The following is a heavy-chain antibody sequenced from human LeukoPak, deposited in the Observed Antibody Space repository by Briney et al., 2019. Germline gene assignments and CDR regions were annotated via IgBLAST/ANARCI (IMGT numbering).Heavy chain of an antibody. V-gene: IGHV1-18*01. CDR3: ARVRSSSCFQH. CDR1: GYTFTSYG. J-gene: IGHJ1*01. Sequence: GASVKVSCKASGYTFTSYGISWVRQAPGQGLEWMGWISAYNGNTNYAQKLEGRVTMATDTSTTTAYMELRSLRSDDTAVYYCARVRSSSCFQHWGQGTLVTVSS. D-gene: IGHD6-13*01. CDR2: ISAYNGNT.